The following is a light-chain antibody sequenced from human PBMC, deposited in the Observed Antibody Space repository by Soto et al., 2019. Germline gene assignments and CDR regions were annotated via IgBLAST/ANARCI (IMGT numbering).Light chain of an antibody. J-gene: IGLJ1*01. CDR1: SSDVGGYNY. Sequence: QSALTQPASVSGSPGQSIPIACTGTSSDVGGYNYVSWYQQHPGKAPKLMIYHVSNRPSGVSNRFSGSKSGNTASLTISGLQAEDEADYYCSSYASSSTLYVFGAGTKLTVL. V-gene: IGLV2-14*03. CDR2: HVS. CDR3: SSYASSSTLYV.